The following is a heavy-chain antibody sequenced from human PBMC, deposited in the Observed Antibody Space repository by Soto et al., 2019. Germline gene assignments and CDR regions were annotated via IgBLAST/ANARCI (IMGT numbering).Heavy chain of an antibody. V-gene: IGHV1-2*02. CDR1: GYTFTSYY. CDR2: INPITGGT. D-gene: IGHD3-22*01. Sequence: ASVKVSCKASGYTFTSYYIHWVRQAPGQGLEWMGWINPITGGTNYAPKFQGRVTMTRDTSITTAYMELSRLRSDDTAVYYCARNYYDSSDRDCLDYWGQGTPVTVS. CDR3: ARNYYDSSDRDCLDY. J-gene: IGHJ4*02.